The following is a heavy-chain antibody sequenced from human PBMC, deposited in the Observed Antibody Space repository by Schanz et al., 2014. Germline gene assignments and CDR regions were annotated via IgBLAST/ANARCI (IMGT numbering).Heavy chain of an antibody. Sequence: QVQLVQSGAEVKKPGSSMKVSCKASGGTFSTYPINWLRQAPGQGLEWMGRIIPSLGLAKYEQKFQDKVTITADTSTTTAYMELSGLRSEDTAMYYCATMWGYCTATACQILEVLDVWGQGTMVTVSS. V-gene: IGHV1-69*02. J-gene: IGHJ3*01. CDR1: GGTFSTYP. CDR2: IIPSLGLA. D-gene: IGHD2-8*02. CDR3: ATMWGYCTATACQILEVLDV.